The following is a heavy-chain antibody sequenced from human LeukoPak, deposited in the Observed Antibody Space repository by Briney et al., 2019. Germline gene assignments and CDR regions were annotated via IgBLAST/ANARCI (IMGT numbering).Heavy chain of an antibody. D-gene: IGHD3-22*01. J-gene: IGHJ2*01. Sequence: PSETLSLTCTVSGGSISSGAYYWSWIRQPAGKGLEWIGRIYTSGSSDYRSTNYNPSLKSRVTISVDTSKNQFSLKLSSVTAADTAVYYCARELITMIVVATVTRFDFDLWGRGTLVTVSS. CDR3: ARELITMIVVATVTRFDFDL. V-gene: IGHV4-61*02. CDR1: GGSISSGAYY. CDR2: IYTSGSSDYRST.